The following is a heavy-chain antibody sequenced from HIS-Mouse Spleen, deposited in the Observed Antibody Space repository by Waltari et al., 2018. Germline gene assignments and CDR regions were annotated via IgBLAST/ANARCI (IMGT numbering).Heavy chain of an antibody. CDR3: AREIPYSSSWYDWYFDL. Sequence: QLQLQASGPGLVKPSETLSLTCTVSGRSLRSSSYYWGWIRQPPGKGLEWIGSIYYSGSTYYNPSLKSRVTISVDTSKNQFSLKLSSVTAADTAVYYCAREIPYSSSWYDWYFDLWGRGTLVTVSS. CDR2: IYYSGST. D-gene: IGHD6-13*01. J-gene: IGHJ2*01. V-gene: IGHV4-39*07. CDR1: GRSLRSSSYY.